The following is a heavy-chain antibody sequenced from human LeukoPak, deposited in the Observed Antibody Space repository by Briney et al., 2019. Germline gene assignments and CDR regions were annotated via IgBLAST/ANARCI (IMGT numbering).Heavy chain of an antibody. CDR1: GFTFSSYA. D-gene: IGHD3-3*01. Sequence: PGGSLRLSCAASGFTFSSYAMHWVRQAPGKGLEWVAVISYDGSNKYYADSVKGRFTISRDNSKNTLYLQMNSLRAEDTAVYYCARAARTLRFLETAWFDPWAREPWSPSPQ. CDR3: ARAARTLRFLETAWFDP. CDR2: ISYDGSNK. J-gene: IGHJ5*02. V-gene: IGHV3-30-3*01.